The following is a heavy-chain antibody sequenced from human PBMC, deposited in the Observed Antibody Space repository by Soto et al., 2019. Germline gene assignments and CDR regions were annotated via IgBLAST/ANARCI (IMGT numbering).Heavy chain of an antibody. D-gene: IGHD6-19*01. CDR1: GFTFSNYA. Sequence: EVPLLESGGGLVQPGGSLRLSCAAPGFTFSNYAMNWFRQAPGKGLEWVSVISGSGGSTYYADSVKGLFTISRDNSKNTLYLQMNSLRREYTAVYYCARRSSGWYFDYWGQGTLVTVSS. CDR3: ARRSSGWYFDY. V-gene: IGHV3-23*01. CDR2: ISGSGGST. J-gene: IGHJ4*02.